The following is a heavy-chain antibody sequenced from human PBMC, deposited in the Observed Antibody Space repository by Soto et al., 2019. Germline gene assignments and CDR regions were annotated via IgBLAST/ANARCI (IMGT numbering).Heavy chain of an antibody. J-gene: IGHJ3*02. CDR2: IYDSGST. CDR1: GGSISSGDYY. Sequence: SETLSLTCTVSGGSISSGDYYWSWIRQPPGKGLEWIGYIYDSGSTYYNPSLKSRVTISVDTSKNQFSLKLSSVTAADTAVYYCAREFQYCISTSCYLDAFDIWGQGTMVTVSS. CDR3: AREFQYCISTSCYLDAFDI. D-gene: IGHD2-2*01. V-gene: IGHV4-30-4*01.